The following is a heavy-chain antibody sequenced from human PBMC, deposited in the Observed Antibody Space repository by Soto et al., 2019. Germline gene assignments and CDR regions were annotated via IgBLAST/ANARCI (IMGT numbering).Heavy chain of an antibody. D-gene: IGHD2-2*02. CDR3: ARAKGVSHYCSSTSCYTHYYNGMDV. V-gene: IGHV1-69*01. Sequence: QVQLVQSGAEVKKPGSSVKVSCKASGGTFSSYAISWVRQAPGPGLEWMGGIIPIFGTANCAQKFQGRVTITADESTSTAYMELSSRRSEDTAVYYCARAKGVSHYCSSTSCYTHYYNGMDVWGQGTTVTVSS. CDR1: GGTFSSYA. J-gene: IGHJ6*02. CDR2: IIPIFGTA.